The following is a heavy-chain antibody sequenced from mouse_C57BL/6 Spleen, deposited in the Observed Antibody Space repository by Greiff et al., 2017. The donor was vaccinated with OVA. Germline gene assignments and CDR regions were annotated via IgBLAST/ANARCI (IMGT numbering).Heavy chain of an antibody. V-gene: IGHV1-62-2*01. Sequence: QVQLKKSGAELVKPGASVKLSCKASGYTFTEYTIHWVKQRSGQGLEWIGWFYPGSGSIKYNEKFKDKATLTADKSSSTVYMELSRLTSEDSAVYFCARHEERFPGSSLYYYAMDYWGQGTSVTVSS. CDR1: GYTFTEYT. J-gene: IGHJ4*01. CDR2: FYPGSGSI. CDR3: ARHEERFPGSSLYYYAMDY. D-gene: IGHD1-1*01.